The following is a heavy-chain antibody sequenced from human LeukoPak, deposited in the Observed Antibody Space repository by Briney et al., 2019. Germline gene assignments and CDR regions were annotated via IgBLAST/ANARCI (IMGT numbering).Heavy chain of an antibody. CDR3: ARDRCSSTSCHFDY. D-gene: IGHD2-2*01. CDR1: GGTFSSYA. J-gene: IGHJ4*02. CDR2: ISAYNGNT. Sequence: ASVKVSCKASGGTFSSYAISWVRQAPGQGLEWMGWISAYNGNTDYAQKLQGRVTMTTDTSTSTAYMELRSLRSDDTAVYYCARDRCSSTSCHFDYWGQGTLVTVSS. V-gene: IGHV1-18*01.